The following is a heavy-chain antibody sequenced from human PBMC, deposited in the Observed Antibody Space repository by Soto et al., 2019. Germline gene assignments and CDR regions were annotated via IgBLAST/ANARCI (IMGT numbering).Heavy chain of an antibody. Sequence: SETLSLTCAVYGGSFSGYYWSWIRQPPGKGLEWIGEINHSGSTNYNPSLKSRVTISVDTSKNQFSLKLSSVTAADTAVYYCARGRNIVVVVAATLGLTNYFDYWGQGTLVT. D-gene: IGHD2-15*01. CDR1: GGSFSGYY. CDR2: INHSGST. V-gene: IGHV4-34*01. J-gene: IGHJ4*02. CDR3: ARGRNIVVVVAATLGLTNYFDY.